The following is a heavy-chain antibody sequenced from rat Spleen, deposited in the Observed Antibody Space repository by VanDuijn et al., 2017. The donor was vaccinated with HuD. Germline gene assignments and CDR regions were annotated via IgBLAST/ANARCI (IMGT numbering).Heavy chain of an antibody. CDR2: IWGNGNT. J-gene: IGHJ3*01. CDR1: GFSLSNYG. V-gene: IGHV2-13*01. CDR3: TSPFRWFAY. Sequence: QVQLKESGPGLVQSSQTLSLTCTVSGFSLSNYGVIWVRQPPGKGLEWMGVIWGNGNTNYNSALKSRLSINRDTSKSQVFLKMNSLQTEDTAIYFCTSPFRWFAYWGQGTLVTVSS.